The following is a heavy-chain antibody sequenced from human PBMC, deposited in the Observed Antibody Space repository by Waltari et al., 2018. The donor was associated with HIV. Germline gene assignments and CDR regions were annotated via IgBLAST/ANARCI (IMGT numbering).Heavy chain of an antibody. Sequence: QVHLVQQGAEMNERGAAVKLSGKNSGYDLSNWGISRVRKAYGHGIEWMGWISGYMNNTKYTQCFQDRVTITTNRDTTTSCLEVRSLRSNDTAVYYCARDHYDYESSGYCRDWGQGTPVIVSS. CDR2: ISGYMNNT. CDR3: ARDHYDYESSGYCRD. V-gene: IGHV1-18*01. D-gene: IGHD3-22*01. J-gene: IGHJ1*01. CDR1: GYDLSNWG.